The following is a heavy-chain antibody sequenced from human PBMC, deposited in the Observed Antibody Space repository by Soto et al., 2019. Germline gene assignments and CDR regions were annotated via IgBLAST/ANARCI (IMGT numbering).Heavy chain of an antibody. CDR2: IIPIFGTA. Sequence: QVQLVQSGAEVKKPGSSVKVSCKASGGTFSSYAISWVRQAPGQGLEWMGGIIPIFGTANYAQKFQGRVTMTADESTSTAYMELSSLRSEDTAVYYCARDGYRVIKTTVTETDYYYYYGMDVWGQGTTVTVSS. CDR1: GGTFSSYA. J-gene: IGHJ6*02. D-gene: IGHD4-4*01. V-gene: IGHV1-69*01. CDR3: ARDGYRVIKTTVTETDYYYYYGMDV.